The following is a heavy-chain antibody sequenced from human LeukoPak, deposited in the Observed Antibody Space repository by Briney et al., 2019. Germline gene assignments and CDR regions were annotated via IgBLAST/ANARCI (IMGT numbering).Heavy chain of an antibody. V-gene: IGHV3-30*02. CDR1: GVSFGTYD. CDR2: LRYDGRNQ. J-gene: IGHJ4*02. Sequence: GGSLRLSCAVSGVSFGTYDMNWVRQAPGKGLEWVSFLRYDGRNQHYADSVGGRFTISRDNPNNTLYPQMNSLRPEDTAVYYCAKDPVAGAPAYYFDNWGQGTLVTVSS. D-gene: IGHD6-19*01. CDR3: AKDPVAGAPAYYFDN.